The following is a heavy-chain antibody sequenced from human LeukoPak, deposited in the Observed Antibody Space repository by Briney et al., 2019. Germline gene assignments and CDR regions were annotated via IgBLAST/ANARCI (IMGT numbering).Heavy chain of an antibody. V-gene: IGHV4-34*01. CDR2: IYYSGST. J-gene: IGHJ6*03. CDR1: GGSFSGYY. Sequence: SETLSLTCAVYGGSFSGYYWSWIRQPPGKGLEWIGSIYYSGSTYYNPSLKSRVTISVDTSKNQFSLKLSSVTAADTAVYYCASRLGITVTPRYYYYYMDVWGKGTTVTISS. CDR3: ASRLGITVTPRYYYYYMDV. D-gene: IGHD4-17*01.